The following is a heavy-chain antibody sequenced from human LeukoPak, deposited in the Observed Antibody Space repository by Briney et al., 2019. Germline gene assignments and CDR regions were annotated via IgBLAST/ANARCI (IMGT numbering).Heavy chain of an antibody. CDR1: GGSISSNTYY. CDR3: AREFNGSPDY. V-gene: IGHV4-39*02. Sequence: SETLSLTCTVSGGSISSNTYYWSWIRQPPGKGLEWIGSIRYSGRTYYKPSLRSRVTLSVDTSKNQLLLNLRSVTAADTAMYYCAREFNGSPDYLGQGTLVTVSS. CDR2: IRYSGRT. D-gene: IGHD6-25*01. J-gene: IGHJ4*02.